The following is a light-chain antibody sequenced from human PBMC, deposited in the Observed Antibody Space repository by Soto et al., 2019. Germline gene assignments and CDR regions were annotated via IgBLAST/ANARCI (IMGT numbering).Light chain of an antibody. V-gene: IGKV1-5*03. Sequence: DIQMTQSPSTLSASVGDRVTITCRASQSINNGLAWYQQKPGKAPKLLIYKASTLESGVPSRFSGSGSGTEFTLTISSLQPDDSATYYCQQYNDYPLTFGGGTKVEIK. CDR3: QQYNDYPLT. CDR2: KAS. J-gene: IGKJ4*01. CDR1: QSINNG.